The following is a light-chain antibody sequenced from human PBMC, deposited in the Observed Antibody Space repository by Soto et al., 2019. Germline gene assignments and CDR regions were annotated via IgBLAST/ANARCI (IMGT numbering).Light chain of an antibody. Sequence: EIVLTQSPATLCLSPGERATLSCRASQSVSSYLAWYQQKPGQAPRLLIYDASNRATGIPARFSGSGSGTGFTLTISSLQSEDFAVYYCQQYNNWPPWTFGQGTKVDI. CDR1: QSVSSY. V-gene: IGKV3-11*01. J-gene: IGKJ1*01. CDR3: QQYNNWPPWT. CDR2: DAS.